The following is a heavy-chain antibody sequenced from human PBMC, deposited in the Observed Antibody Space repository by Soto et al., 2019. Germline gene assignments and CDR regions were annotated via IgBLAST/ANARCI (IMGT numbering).Heavy chain of an antibody. Sequence: ASVKVSCKASGGTFSSYTISWVRQAPGQGLEWMGRIIPILGIANYAQKFQGRVTITADKSTSTAYMELSSLRSEDTAVYYCARSGSSSSFAFDIWGQGTMVTVSS. V-gene: IGHV1-69*02. CDR3: ARSGSSSSFAFDI. CDR2: IIPILGIA. CDR1: GGTFSSYT. J-gene: IGHJ3*02. D-gene: IGHD6-6*01.